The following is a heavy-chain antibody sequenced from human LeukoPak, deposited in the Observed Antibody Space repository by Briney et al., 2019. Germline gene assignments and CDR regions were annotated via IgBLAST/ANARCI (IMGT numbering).Heavy chain of an antibody. CDR3: AKDDYGGNSDYFDY. V-gene: IGHV3-30*18. CDR2: ISYDGSNK. CDR1: GFTFSSYG. D-gene: IGHD4-23*01. Sequence: GGSLRLSCAASGFTFSSYGMHWVRQAPGKGLEWVAGISYDGSNKYYADSVKGRFTISRDNSKNTLYLQMNSLRAEDTAVYYCAKDDYGGNSDYFDYWGQGTLVTVSS. J-gene: IGHJ4*02.